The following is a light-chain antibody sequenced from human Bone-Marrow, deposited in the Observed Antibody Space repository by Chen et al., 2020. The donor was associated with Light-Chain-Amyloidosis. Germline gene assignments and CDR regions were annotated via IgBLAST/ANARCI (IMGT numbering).Light chain of an antibody. J-gene: IGLJ2*01. CDR3: QSADSSGTDEVI. CDR2: RDT. CDR1: DLPTKY. V-gene: IGLV3-25*03. Sequence: SYELTQPPSVSVSPGQTARITCSGDDLPTKYAYWYQQKPGQARVLVIHRDTERPSGISERFSGSSSGTTATLTIRGVQAEDEADYHCQSADSSGTDEVIFCGGTNLTVL.